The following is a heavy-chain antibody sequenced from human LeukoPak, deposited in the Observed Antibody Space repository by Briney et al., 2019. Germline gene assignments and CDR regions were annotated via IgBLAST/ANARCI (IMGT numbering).Heavy chain of an antibody. Sequence: ASETLSLTCAVYGGSFSGYYWSWIRQPPGKGLEWIGEINHSGSTNYNPSLKSRVTISVDTSKNQFSLKLSSVTAADTAVYYCARRRYYGSGSSRTGHFDYWGQGTLVTVSS. V-gene: IGHV4-34*01. CDR1: GGSFSGYY. J-gene: IGHJ4*02. D-gene: IGHD3-10*01. CDR2: INHSGST. CDR3: ARRRYYGSGSSRTGHFDY.